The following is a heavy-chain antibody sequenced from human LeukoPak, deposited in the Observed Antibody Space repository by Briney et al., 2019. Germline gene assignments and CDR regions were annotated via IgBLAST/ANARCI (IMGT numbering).Heavy chain of an antibody. CDR2: IWYDGSRS. V-gene: IGHV3-33*01. Sequence: PGGSLRLSCAASGFIFSSYGMHWVRQAPGKGLEWVALIWYDGSRSHHADSVKGRFTISRDSSKNTLYLQMNSLRAEDTAVYYCASMTTVTLDDAFDIWGQGTMVTVSS. CDR3: ASMTTVTLDDAFDI. J-gene: IGHJ3*02. CDR1: GFIFSSYG. D-gene: IGHD4-17*01.